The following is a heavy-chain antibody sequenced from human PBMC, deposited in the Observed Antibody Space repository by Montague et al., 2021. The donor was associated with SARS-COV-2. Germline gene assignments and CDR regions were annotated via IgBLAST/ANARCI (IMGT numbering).Heavy chain of an antibody. CDR3: AVDEQYHFDY. Sequence: SETLSLTCNVSGDSITTTRYYWGWIRQAPGRPLEWIGSVYNNGITYYNPSLRSRVFISIDTSKNQFSLRLSSVTASDTALYDCAVDEQYHFDYWGRGSLVTVSS. CDR2: VYNNGIT. V-gene: IGHV4-39*01. D-gene: IGHD2-2*01. CDR1: GDSITTTRYY. J-gene: IGHJ4*02.